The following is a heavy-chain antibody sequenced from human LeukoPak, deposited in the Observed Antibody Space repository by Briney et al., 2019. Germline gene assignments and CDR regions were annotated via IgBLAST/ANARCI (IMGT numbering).Heavy chain of an antibody. CDR2: LNPNSGGT. V-gene: IGHV1-2*02. J-gene: IGHJ4*02. CDR1: GYTFTGYY. D-gene: IGHD3-22*01. Sequence: ASVKVSCKTSGYTFTGYYIHWVRQAPGQGLEWMGWLNPNSGGTYYAQKFQGRVTMTEDTSTDTAYMELSSLRSEDTAVYYCATDRGGYYYDSSGYLQAPFDYWGQGTLVTVSS. CDR3: ATDRGGYYYDSSGYLQAPFDY.